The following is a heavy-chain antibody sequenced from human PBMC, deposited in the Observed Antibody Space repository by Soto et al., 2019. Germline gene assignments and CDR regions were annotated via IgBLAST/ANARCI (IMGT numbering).Heavy chain of an antibody. D-gene: IGHD5-18*01. CDR1: GFTFSSYA. V-gene: IGHV3-30-3*01. Sequence: GGSLRLSCAASGFTFSSYAMHWFRQAPGKGLEWVAFISYDGSNKYYADSVKGRFTISRDNSKNTLYLQMNSLRAEDTAVYYCARDRSWWDTAMGHYYYYGMDVWGQGTTVTVSS. CDR3: ARDRSWWDTAMGHYYYYGMDV. J-gene: IGHJ6*02. CDR2: ISYDGSNK.